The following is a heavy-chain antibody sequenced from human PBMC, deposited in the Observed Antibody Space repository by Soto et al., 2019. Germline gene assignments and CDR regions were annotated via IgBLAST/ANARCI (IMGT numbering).Heavy chain of an antibody. CDR1: GYTFTSYG. CDR3: ARKESDTIFGVVTTYYYYGMDV. J-gene: IGHJ6*02. D-gene: IGHD3-3*01. V-gene: IGHV1-18*01. Sequence: QVQLVQSGAEVKKPGASVKVSCKASGYTFTSYGISWVRQAPGQGLEWMGWISAYNGNTNYAQKLQGRVTMTTDTSTSTAYMELRSLRSDDTAVYYCARKESDTIFGVVTTYYYYGMDVWGQGTTVTVSS. CDR2: ISAYNGNT.